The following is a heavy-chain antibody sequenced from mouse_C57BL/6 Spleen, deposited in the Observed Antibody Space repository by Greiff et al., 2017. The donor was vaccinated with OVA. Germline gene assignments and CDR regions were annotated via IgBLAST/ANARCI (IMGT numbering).Heavy chain of an antibody. D-gene: IGHD2-1*01. CDR1: GFSLTSYG. J-gene: IGHJ3*01. V-gene: IGHV2-4*01. Sequence: VKLQQSGPGLVQPSQSLSITCTVSGFSLTSYGVHWVRQPPGKGLEWLGVIWSGGSTDYNAAFISRLSISKDNSKSQVFFKMNSLQADDTAIYYCASYYGNPFAYWGQGTLVTVSA. CDR3: ASYYGNPFAY. CDR2: IWSGGST.